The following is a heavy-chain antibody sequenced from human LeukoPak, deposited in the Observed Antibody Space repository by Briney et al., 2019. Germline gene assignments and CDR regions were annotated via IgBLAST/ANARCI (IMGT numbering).Heavy chain of an antibody. Sequence: GGSLRLSCAASGFTFSSYAMSWVRQAPGKGLEWVSAISGSGGSTYYADSVKGRFTISRDNSKNTLYLQMNSLRAEDTAVYYCAKDYYDSNGYYGMDVWAKGPRSPSP. D-gene: IGHD3-22*01. V-gene: IGHV3-23*01. CDR2: ISGSGGST. CDR1: GFTFSSYA. J-gene: IGHJ6*02. CDR3: AKDYYDSNGYYGMDV.